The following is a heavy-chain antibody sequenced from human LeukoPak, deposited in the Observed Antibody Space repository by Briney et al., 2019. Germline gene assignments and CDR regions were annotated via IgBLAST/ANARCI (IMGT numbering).Heavy chain of an antibody. CDR1: GFTFSSYA. CDR3: AKPLNSGSYYWNGAFDI. V-gene: IGHV3-23*01. CDR2: IGSSGDIT. J-gene: IGHJ3*02. D-gene: IGHD1-26*01. Sequence: GGSLRLSCAASGFTFSSYAMSWVRQAPGMGLEWVSSIGSSGDITYYADSVKGRFTTSRDNSKNTLFLQMNSLSAEDTAVYYCAKPLNSGSYYWNGAFDIWGQGTLVTVSS.